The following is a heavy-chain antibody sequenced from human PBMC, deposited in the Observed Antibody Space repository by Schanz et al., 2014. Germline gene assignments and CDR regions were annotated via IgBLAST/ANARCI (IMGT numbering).Heavy chain of an antibody. CDR1: GFTFSHYW. CDR2: IRQDGTAK. Sequence: EVHLVESGGGLVQPGGSLRLSCAASGFTFSHYWLSWVRQTPGKRLEWVANIRQDGTAKFYVDSVNSRFAISRDNAENSVYLQMNSLRAEDTAVYYCARDGFGGYLDSWGQGTLVTVSS. V-gene: IGHV3-7*03. J-gene: IGHJ4*02. D-gene: IGHD3-10*01. CDR3: ARDGFGGYLDS.